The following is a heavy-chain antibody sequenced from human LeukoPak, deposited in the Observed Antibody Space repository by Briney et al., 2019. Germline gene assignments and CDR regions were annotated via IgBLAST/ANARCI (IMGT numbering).Heavy chain of an antibody. D-gene: IGHD3-16*02. CDR2: ISGYNGNT. Sequence: ASVNVSCKASGYTFSSYAINWVRQAPGQGLEWMGWISGYNGNTNYAQKVQGRVTMTTDTSTNTAYMEVKSLTSDDTAVYYCARLDITFGGGIVNAGSNYWGQGTLVTVSS. V-gene: IGHV1-18*01. J-gene: IGHJ4*02. CDR3: ARLDITFGGGIVNAGSNY. CDR1: GYTFSSYA.